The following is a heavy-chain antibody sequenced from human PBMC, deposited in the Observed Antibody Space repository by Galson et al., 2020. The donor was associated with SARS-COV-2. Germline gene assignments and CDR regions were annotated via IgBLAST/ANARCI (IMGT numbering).Heavy chain of an antibody. CDR2: FYYGGNT. CDR1: GDSISSSSSF. J-gene: IGHJ1*01. V-gene: IGHV4-39*07. Sequence: SETLSLTCTVSGDSISSSSSFWGWIRQPPGKGLEWIGGFYYGGNTYYNPSLKSRVTISVDTSKNQFSLKLTSVTAADTVVYYCARGPAYYYDSSGHYTRPSVHLQHWGQGTLVTVYS. D-gene: IGHD3-22*01. CDR3: ARGPAYYYDSSGHYTRPSVHLQH.